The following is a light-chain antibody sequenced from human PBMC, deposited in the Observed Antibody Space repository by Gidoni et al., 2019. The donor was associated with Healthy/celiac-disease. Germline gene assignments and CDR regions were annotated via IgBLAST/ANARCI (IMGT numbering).Light chain of an antibody. Sequence: DIQMNQSPSSLSASVGDRVTITCQASQDLSNYLNWYQQKPGNTPKLLSYDASNMETGLPSSFSGSGSGTAFTFTICSLHPADIATYYCQPYDTLPLTVGRWTKVEIK. CDR3: QPYDTLPLT. CDR1: QDLSNY. V-gene: IGKV1-33*01. CDR2: DAS. J-gene: IGKJ4*01.